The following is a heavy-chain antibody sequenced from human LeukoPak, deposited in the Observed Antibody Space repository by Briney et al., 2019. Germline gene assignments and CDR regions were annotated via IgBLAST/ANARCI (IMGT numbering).Heavy chain of an antibody. D-gene: IGHD6-6*01. CDR1: GDSVSSNSAA. CDR3: AKDRGIAARGAFDI. J-gene: IGHJ3*02. Sequence: SQTLSLTCAISGDSVSSNSAAWNWIRQSSSRGLEWLGRTYYRSKWYNDYAVSVKSRIIINPDTSKNQFSLQLNSVTPEDTAVHYCAKDRGIAARGAFDIWGQGTMVTVSS. V-gene: IGHV6-1*01. CDR2: TYYRSKWYN.